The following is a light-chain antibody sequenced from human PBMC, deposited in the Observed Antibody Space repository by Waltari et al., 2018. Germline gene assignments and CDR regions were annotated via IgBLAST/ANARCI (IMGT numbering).Light chain of an antibody. Sequence: SYELTQPPSVSVSPGQTARITCSGVELPKKYIYWYQQKSGQAPVLVIYEDRKRPSGIPQRFSGSSSGTTATLTISGAQVEDEADYHCYSTDSSGNHRVFGGGTKLIVL. CDR1: ELPKKY. CDR2: EDR. V-gene: IGLV3-10*01. CDR3: YSTDSSGNHRV. J-gene: IGLJ2*01.